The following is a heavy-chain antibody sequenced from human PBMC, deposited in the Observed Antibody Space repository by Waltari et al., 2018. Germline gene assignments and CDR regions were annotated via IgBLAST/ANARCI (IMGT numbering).Heavy chain of an antibody. V-gene: IGHV4-39*01. CDR3: ARVRVQQWLVRGTYFDY. Sequence: KGLEWIGSIYYSGSTYYNPSLKSRVTISVDTSKNQFSLKLSSVTAADTAVYYCARVRVQQWLVRGTYFDYWGQGTLVTVSS. J-gene: IGHJ4*02. D-gene: IGHD6-19*01. CDR2: IYYSGST.